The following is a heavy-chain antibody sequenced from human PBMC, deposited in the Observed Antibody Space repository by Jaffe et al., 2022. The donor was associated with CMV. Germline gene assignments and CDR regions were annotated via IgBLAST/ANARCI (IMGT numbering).Heavy chain of an antibody. Sequence: QVQLVESGGGLVKPGGSLRLSCAASGFTFSDYYMSWIRQAPGKGLEWVSYISSSGSTIYYADSVKGRFTISRDNAKNSLYLQMNSLRAEDTAVYYCARERGLVDTAMALHYYYYGMDVWGQGTTVTVSS. CDR2: ISSSGSTI. J-gene: IGHJ6*02. CDR3: ARERGLVDTAMALHYYYYGMDV. V-gene: IGHV3-11*01. CDR1: GFTFSDYY. D-gene: IGHD5-18*01.